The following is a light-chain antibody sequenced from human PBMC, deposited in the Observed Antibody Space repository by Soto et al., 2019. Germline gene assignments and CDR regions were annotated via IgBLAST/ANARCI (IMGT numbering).Light chain of an antibody. V-gene: IGKV1-16*02. Sequence: DIQMTQSPSSLSASVGDRVTIPCRASQVISNHLAWFQQKPGKAPKSLISAASSLQSGVPSKFSGSGSGTDFTLTISRLEPEDFATYYCQQYNSYPVSFGGGTKVEIK. CDR2: AAS. J-gene: IGKJ4*01. CDR3: QQYNSYPVS. CDR1: QVISNH.